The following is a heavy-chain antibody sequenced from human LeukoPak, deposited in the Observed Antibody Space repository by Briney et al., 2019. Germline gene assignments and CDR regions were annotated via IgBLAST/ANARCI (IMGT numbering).Heavy chain of an antibody. CDR1: GGTFSSYA. CDR3: ARVGRVATGARRALWY. V-gene: IGHV1-69*01. D-gene: IGHD5-12*01. J-gene: IGHJ4*02. Sequence: SVKVSCKASGGTFSSYAISWVRQAPGQGLEWMGGIIPIFGTANYAQKFEGRVTITADESTSTAYMELSSLRSEDTAVYYCARVGRVATGARRALWYWGQGTLVTVSS. CDR2: IIPIFGTA.